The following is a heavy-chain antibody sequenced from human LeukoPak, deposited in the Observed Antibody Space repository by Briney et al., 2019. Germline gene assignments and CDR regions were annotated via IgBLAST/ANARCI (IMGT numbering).Heavy chain of an antibody. Sequence: SETLSLTCTVSGGSITSYYWSWIRQPAGKGLEWLGRLYTSGSPKYNPSLKSRVTMSVDTSKNQFSLKLSSVTAADTAVYYCARDAGHQLSRRNYYAMDVWGQGTTVTVSS. CDR2: LYTSGSP. J-gene: IGHJ6*02. CDR1: GGSITSYY. CDR3: ARDAGHQLSRRNYYAMDV. D-gene: IGHD1-1*01. V-gene: IGHV4-4*07.